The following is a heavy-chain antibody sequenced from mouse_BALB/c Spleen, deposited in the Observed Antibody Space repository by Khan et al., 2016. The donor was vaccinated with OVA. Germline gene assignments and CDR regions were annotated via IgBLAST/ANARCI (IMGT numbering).Heavy chain of an antibody. CDR2: IIYTGYT. V-gene: IGHV3-8*02. CDR1: DDSITSGY. CDR3: ARSTYRYAFVY. J-gene: IGHJ3*01. D-gene: IGHD2-12*01. Sequence: EVQLQESGPSLVKPSQTLSLTCSVTDDSITSGYWNWIRKFPGNKLEYMGYIIYTGYTYYNPSLQSRLSITRHTSKNQYYLQLNSVTDEDTATYYCARSTYRYAFVYWGQGTLVTVSA.